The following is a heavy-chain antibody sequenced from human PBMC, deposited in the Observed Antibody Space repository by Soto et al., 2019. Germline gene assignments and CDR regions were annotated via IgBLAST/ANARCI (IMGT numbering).Heavy chain of an antibody. D-gene: IGHD5-12*01. J-gene: IGHJ3*02. V-gene: IGHV4-31*03. Sequence: SETLSLTCTVSGGSISSGGYYWSWIRQHPGKGLEWIGYIYYSGSTYYNPSLKSRVTISVDTSKNQFSLKLSSVTAADTAVYYCARGLDIVATAYGAFDIWGQGTMVTVSS. CDR2: IYYSGST. CDR1: GGSISSGGYY. CDR3: ARGLDIVATAYGAFDI.